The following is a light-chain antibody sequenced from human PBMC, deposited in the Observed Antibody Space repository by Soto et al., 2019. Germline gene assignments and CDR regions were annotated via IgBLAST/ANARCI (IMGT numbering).Light chain of an antibody. V-gene: IGKV3-20*01. J-gene: IGKJ1*01. Sequence: EIVLTQSPGTLSLSPGERATLSCRASQSVSSSYLAWYQQKPGQAPRLLIYGASSRATGIPDGFSGSGSGTDFTLTISRLEPEAFAVYYCQQYGSSFGQGTKVEIK. CDR3: QQYGSS. CDR1: QSVSSSY. CDR2: GAS.